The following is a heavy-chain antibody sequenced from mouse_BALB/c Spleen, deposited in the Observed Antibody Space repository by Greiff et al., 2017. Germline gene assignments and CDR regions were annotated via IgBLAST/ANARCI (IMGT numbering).Heavy chain of an antibody. CDR3: ARDRDYGSSYRFAY. V-gene: IGHV5-4*02. CDR2: ISDGGSYT. CDR1: GFTFSDYY. Sequence: EVNVVESGGGLVKPGGSLKLSCAASGFTFSDYYMYWVRQTPEKRLEWVANISDGGSYTYYPDSVKGRFTISRDNAKNNLYLQMSSLKSEDTAMYYCARDRDYGSSYRFAYWGQGTLVTVSA. D-gene: IGHD1-1*01. J-gene: IGHJ3*01.